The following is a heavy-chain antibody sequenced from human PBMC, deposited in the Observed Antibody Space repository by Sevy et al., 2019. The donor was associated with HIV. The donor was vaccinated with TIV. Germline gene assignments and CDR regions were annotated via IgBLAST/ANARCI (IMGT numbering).Heavy chain of an antibody. J-gene: IGHJ4*02. Sequence: GGSLRLSCAASGFTFSSYAMHWVRQAPGKGLEWVAVISYDGSNKYYADSVKGRFTISRDNSKNTLYLQMNSLRAEDTAGYYCAGDWYDYVWGSYLSYYFDYWGQGTLVTVSS. D-gene: IGHD3-16*02. V-gene: IGHV3-30-3*01. CDR1: GFTFSSYA. CDR2: ISYDGSNK. CDR3: AGDWYDYVWGSYLSYYFDY.